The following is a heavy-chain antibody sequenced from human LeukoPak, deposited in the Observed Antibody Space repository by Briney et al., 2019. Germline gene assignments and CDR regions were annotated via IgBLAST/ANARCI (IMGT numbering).Heavy chain of an antibody. V-gene: IGHV1-46*01. D-gene: IGHD3-3*01. CDR1: GYTFTSYY. CDR3: ARAPGGFWSGYYPYYFDY. Sequence: ASVKVSCKASGYTFTSYYMHWVRQAPGQGLEWMGIINPSGGSTSYAQKFQGRVTMTRDTSTSIVYMELSSLRSEDTAVYYCARAPGGFWSGYYPYYFDYWGQGTLVTVSS. CDR2: INPSGGST. J-gene: IGHJ4*02.